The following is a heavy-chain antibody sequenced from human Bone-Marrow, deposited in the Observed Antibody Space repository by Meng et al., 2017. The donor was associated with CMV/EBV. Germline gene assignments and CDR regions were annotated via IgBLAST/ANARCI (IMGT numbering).Heavy chain of an antibody. J-gene: IGHJ4*02. CDR3: ARTKTSGTWLHDH. D-gene: IGHD5-12*01. CDR1: GFTFSRYG. Sequence: GESLKISCVESGFTFSRYGMHWVRQAPGKGLEWVAFVRNDGSKKYYADSVKGRFTISRDNSKNTLYLQMNSLRTEDTAVYYCARTKTSGTWLHDHWGQGTLVTVSS. CDR2: VRNDGSKK. V-gene: IGHV3-30*02.